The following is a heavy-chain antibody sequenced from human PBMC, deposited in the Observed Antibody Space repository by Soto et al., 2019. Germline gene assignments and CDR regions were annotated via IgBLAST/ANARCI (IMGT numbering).Heavy chain of an antibody. D-gene: IGHD3-3*01. J-gene: IGHJ4*02. CDR3: AKHDFWTLYNTGIAS. Sequence: EVQLLESGGGLVQPGGSLRLSCSASGFTFTSYAMSWVRQAPGKGLEWVSGISGSGGDTKSADSVKGLFTISRDNFKNMLYLQVNSLRAEDTAVYYCAKHDFWTLYNTGIASWGQGTLVTVSS. CDR2: ISGSGGDT. CDR1: GFTFTSYA. V-gene: IGHV3-23*01.